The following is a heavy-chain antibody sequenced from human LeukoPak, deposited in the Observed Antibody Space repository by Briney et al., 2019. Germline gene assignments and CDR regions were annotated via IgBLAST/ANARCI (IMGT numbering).Heavy chain of an antibody. J-gene: IGHJ4*02. CDR3: ARDAIVRDYSNSDY. V-gene: IGHV1-2*02. Sequence: ASVKVSCKASGYTFTGYYMHWVRQAPGQGLEWMGWINPNSGGTNYAQKFQGRVTMTRDTSISTAYMELSRLTSDDTAVYYCARDAIVRDYSNSDYWGQGTLVTVSS. CDR1: GYTFTGYY. CDR2: INPNSGGT. D-gene: IGHD4-11*01.